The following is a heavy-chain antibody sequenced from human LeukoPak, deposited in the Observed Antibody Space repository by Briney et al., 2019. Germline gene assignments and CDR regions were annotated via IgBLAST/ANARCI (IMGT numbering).Heavy chain of an antibody. Sequence: SETLSLTCSVSDDSITIYYWTWIRQPPGKVLEWTGYIDHTGTTNYNPSLNSRVTISRDTSKNHFSLQLSSVTAADTAVYFCARGRVSSSTWHSAYYYYFYMDVWGKGTTVAVSS. CDR2: IDHTGTT. CDR1: DDSITIYY. CDR3: ARGRVSSSTWHSAYYYYFYMDV. J-gene: IGHJ6*03. D-gene: IGHD4-11*01. V-gene: IGHV4-59*01.